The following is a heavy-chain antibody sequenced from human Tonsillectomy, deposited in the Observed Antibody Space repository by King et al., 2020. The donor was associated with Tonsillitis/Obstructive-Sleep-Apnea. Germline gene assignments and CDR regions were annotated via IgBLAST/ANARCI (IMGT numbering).Heavy chain of an antibody. V-gene: IGHV4-31*03. J-gene: IGHJ4*02. Sequence: QLQESGPGLVKPSQTLSLTCTVSGGSITSGGYFWNWIRQHPGKGLEWVGYIYYSGSTHYNPSLTSRVTISVDTTTNQFSLKLRSVTAADTAVFYCARGEYSYDHWGQGTLVTVSS. CDR3: ARGEYSYDH. CDR1: GGSITSGGYF. CDR2: IYYSGST. D-gene: IGHD5-18*01.